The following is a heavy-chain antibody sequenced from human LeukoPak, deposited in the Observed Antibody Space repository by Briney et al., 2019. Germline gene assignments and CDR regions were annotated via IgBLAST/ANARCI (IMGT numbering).Heavy chain of an antibody. V-gene: IGHV1-18*04. Sequence: GASVKVSCRASGYTFTTNGISWVRQAPGQGLEWMARISPYNGDTKYAQELQGRLTVTTGTSTSTAYMELRSLRSDDTAVYYCARLRGGIYSSRDAFDIWGQGTMVTVSS. CDR2: ISPYNGDT. CDR3: ARLRGGIYSSRDAFDI. J-gene: IGHJ3*02. CDR1: GYTFTTNG. D-gene: IGHD6-19*01.